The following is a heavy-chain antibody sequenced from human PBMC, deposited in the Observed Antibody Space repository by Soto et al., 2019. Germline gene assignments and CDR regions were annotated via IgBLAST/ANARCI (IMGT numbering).Heavy chain of an antibody. J-gene: IGHJ4*02. D-gene: IGHD3-22*01. Sequence: KTSETLSLTCTVSGGSISSYYWSWIRQPPGKGLEWIGYIYYSGSTNYNPSLKSRVTISVDTSKNQFSLKLSSVTAADTAVYYCARDVGYYDSSGSYFDYWGQGTLVTVSS. CDR2: IYYSGST. CDR3: ARDVGYYDSSGSYFDY. CDR1: GGSISSYY. V-gene: IGHV4-59*01.